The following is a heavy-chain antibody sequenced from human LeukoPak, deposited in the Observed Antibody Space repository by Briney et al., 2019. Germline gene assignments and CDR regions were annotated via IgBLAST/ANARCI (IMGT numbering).Heavy chain of an antibody. D-gene: IGHD3-9*01. CDR1: GFTFSTYC. CDR2: ISSSSSTI. V-gene: IGHV3-48*02. CDR3: ARDLLLTYYDIFSAHLNWVFP. J-gene: IGHJ5*02. Sequence: GGSLRLSCAASGFTFSTYCMNWIRQAPGKGLEWVSYISSSSSTIYYADSVKGRFTISKDNAKNSLHLQMNSLRDENTAVYYCARDLLLTYYDIFSAHLNWVFPCGQGTLVTVSS.